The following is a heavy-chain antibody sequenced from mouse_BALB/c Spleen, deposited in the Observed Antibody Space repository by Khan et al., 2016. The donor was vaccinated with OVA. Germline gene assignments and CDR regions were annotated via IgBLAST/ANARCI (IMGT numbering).Heavy chain of an antibody. CDR3: EREGAYYRSDGWFAY. CDR1: GYTFTTYT. V-gene: IGHV1-4*01. D-gene: IGHD2-14*01. Sequence: QIQLVQSGAELARPGASVKMSCKASGYTFTTYTIHWVKQRPGQGLEWIGYIIPSNDYTNYNQKFKDRATWTADKSSSTAYMQLSSLTSEDSAVYYCEREGAYYRSDGWFAYWGQGTLVTVSA. CDR2: IIPSNDYT. J-gene: IGHJ3*01.